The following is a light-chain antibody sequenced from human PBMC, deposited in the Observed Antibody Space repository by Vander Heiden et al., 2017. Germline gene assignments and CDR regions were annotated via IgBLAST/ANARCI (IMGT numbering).Light chain of an antibody. V-gene: IGKV3-11*01. CDR1: QSISSY. CDR2: DAS. Sequence: EIVLTQSPATLSLSPGERATLSCRASQSISSYLAWYQQKPGQAPRLLIYDASNRASGIPARFSGSGSGTDFTLTISSLEPEDFAVFFCQQRISWPLTFGGGTMVEIK. CDR3: QQRISWPLT. J-gene: IGKJ4*01.